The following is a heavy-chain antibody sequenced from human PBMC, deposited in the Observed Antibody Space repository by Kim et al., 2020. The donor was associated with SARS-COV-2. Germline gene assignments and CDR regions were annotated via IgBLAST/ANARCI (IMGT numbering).Heavy chain of an antibody. CDR2: INHSGST. Sequence: SETLSLTCAVYGGSFSGYYWSWIRQPPGKGLEWIGEINHSGSTNYNPSLKSRVTISVDTSKNQFSLKLSSVTAADTAVYYCARGRIAVAGILDYWGQGTLVTVSS. J-gene: IGHJ4*02. CDR1: GGSFSGYY. D-gene: IGHD6-19*01. CDR3: ARGRIAVAGILDY. V-gene: IGHV4-34*01.